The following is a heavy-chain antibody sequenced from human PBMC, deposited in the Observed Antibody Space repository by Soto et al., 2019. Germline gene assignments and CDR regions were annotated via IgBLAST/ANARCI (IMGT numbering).Heavy chain of an antibody. CDR1: GFTFRSFT. V-gene: IGHV3-21*01. CDR3: TRDASRDSSARGWFDP. CDR2: ISSNSAYI. D-gene: IGHD6-13*01. J-gene: IGHJ5*02. Sequence: GGSLRLSCAASGFTFRSFTMNWVRQAPGKGLEWVSTISSNSAYIFYTEALRGRFTISRDNAKNSLHLQMNSLRAEDTAVYYCTRDASRDSSARGWFDPWGPGTLVTVYS.